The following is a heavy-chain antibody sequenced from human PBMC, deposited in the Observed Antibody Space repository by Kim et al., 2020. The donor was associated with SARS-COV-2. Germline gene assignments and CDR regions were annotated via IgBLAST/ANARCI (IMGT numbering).Heavy chain of an antibody. CDR3: ARGGGLPLGYYGMDV. CDR1: GGSISSYY. D-gene: IGHD2-21*02. CDR2: IYYSGST. V-gene: IGHV4-59*13. J-gene: IGHJ6*02. Sequence: SETLSLTCTVSGGSISSYYWSWIRQPPGKGLEWIGYIYYSGSTNYNPSLKSRVTISVDTSKNQFSLKLSSVTAADTAVYYCARGGGLPLGYYGMDVWGQGTTVTVSS.